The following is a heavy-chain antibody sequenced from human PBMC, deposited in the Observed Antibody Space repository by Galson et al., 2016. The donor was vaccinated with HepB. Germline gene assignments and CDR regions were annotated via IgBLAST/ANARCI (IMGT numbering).Heavy chain of an antibody. CDR2: IFGGDSDT. CDR1: GYSFNRFW. Sequence: QSGAEVKKPGESLKISCRTSGYSFNRFWIAWVRQVPGKGLEWMGSIFGGDSDTKYSPSFEGHVTFSADKSTTTAYLQWSSLKPSDTALYFCAKQHMDTANPYGEHAFDRWGQGTLVTVSS. D-gene: IGHD5-18*01. V-gene: IGHV5-51*01. J-gene: IGHJ3*02. CDR3: AKQHMDTANPYGEHAFDR.